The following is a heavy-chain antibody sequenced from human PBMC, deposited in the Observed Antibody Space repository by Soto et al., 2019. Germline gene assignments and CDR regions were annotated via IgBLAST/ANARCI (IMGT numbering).Heavy chain of an antibody. CDR2: IYHSGST. CDR3: VGGYGWFDP. D-gene: IGHD5-18*01. Sequence: PSETLSLTCAVSGYSISSGYYWGWIRQPPGKGLEWIGSIYHSGSTYYNPSLKSRVTISVDTSKNQFSLKLSSVTAADTAVYYCVGGYGWFDPWGQGTLVTVSS. J-gene: IGHJ5*02. V-gene: IGHV4-38-2*01. CDR1: GYSISSGYY.